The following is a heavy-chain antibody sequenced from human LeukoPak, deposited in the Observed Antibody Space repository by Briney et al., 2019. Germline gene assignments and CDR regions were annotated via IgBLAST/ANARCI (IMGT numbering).Heavy chain of an antibody. V-gene: IGHV4-59*01. CDR2: IYYSGST. D-gene: IGHD6-13*01. J-gene: IGHJ4*02. Sequence: SETLSLTSTVAGGSISRYYWSWIRQPPEKGLEWIGYIYYSGSTNYNPSLKSRVTISVDTSKNQFSLKLSSVTAADTAVYYCARSWTRYTSDYWGQGTLVTVSS. CDR3: ARSWTRYTSDY. CDR1: GGSISRYY.